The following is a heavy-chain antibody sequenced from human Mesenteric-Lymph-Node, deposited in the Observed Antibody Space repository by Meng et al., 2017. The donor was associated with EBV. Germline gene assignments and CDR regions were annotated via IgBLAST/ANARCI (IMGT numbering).Heavy chain of an antibody. CDR2: IYYRGST. CDR3: VSYDYGNYASFDS. Sequence: QLQVQEAGPGLVEPSETVSLTCTVSGASISSGSYYWGWIRQPPGKGLEWIGSIYYRGSTYYNPSLRSRVTISVDTSKNHFSLKLSSVTAADTATYYCVSYDYGNYASFDSWGQGILVTVSS. CDR1: GASISSGSYY. J-gene: IGHJ4*02. D-gene: IGHD4-11*01. V-gene: IGHV4-39*01.